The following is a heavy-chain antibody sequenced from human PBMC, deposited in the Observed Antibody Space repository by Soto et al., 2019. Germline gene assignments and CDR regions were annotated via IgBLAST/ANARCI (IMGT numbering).Heavy chain of an antibody. CDR1: GGIFSSYA. V-gene: IGHV1-69*12. Sequence: QVQLVQSGAEVKKPGSSVKVSCKASGGIFSSYAISWVRQAPGQGLEWMGGIIPIFGTANYAQKFQGRVTITADESMSTAYMELSSLRSDDTAVYYCALPTVDISSSAFSYWGQGTLVTVSS. J-gene: IGHJ4*02. CDR2: IIPIFGTA. CDR3: ALPTVDISSSAFSY. D-gene: IGHD6-6*01.